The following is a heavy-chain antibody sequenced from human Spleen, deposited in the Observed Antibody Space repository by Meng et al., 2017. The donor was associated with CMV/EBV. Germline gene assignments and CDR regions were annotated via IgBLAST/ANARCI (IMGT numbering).Heavy chain of an antibody. CDR1: GGSFSGYY. Sequence: SETLSLTCAVYGGSFSGYYWSWIRQPPGKGLEWIGEINHSGSTNYNPSLKSRVTISVDTSKNQFSLKLSSVTAADTAVYYCARGLAAEDYFDYWGQGTLVTVSS. J-gene: IGHJ4*02. D-gene: IGHD6-13*01. CDR3: ARGLAAEDYFDY. CDR2: INHSGST. V-gene: IGHV4-34*01.